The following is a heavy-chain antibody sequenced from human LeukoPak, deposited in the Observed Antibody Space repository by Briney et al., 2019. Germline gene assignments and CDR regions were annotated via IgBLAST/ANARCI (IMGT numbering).Heavy chain of an antibody. CDR2: IIPIFGTA. V-gene: IGHV1-69*13. Sequence: GASVRVSCTASGGTFSSYAISWVRQAPGQGLEWIGGIIPIFGTANYAQKFQGRVTITADESTSTAYMELSSLRSEDTAVYYCARTGWHLPTTNYYGMDVWGQGTTVTVSS. J-gene: IGHJ6*02. CDR3: ARTGWHLPTTNYYGMDV. CDR1: GGTFSSYA. D-gene: IGHD6-19*01.